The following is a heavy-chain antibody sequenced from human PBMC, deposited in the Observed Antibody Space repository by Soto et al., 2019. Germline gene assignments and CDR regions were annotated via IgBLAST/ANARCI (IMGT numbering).Heavy chain of an antibody. D-gene: IGHD3-22*01. CDR1: GGSISSYY. Sequence: SETLSLTCTVSGGSISSYYWSWIRQPPGKGLEWIGYIYYSGSTNYNPSLKSRVTISVDTSKNQFSLKLSSVTAADTAVYYCARGDSYYYDSSGYYFDYWGQGTLVTVSS. CDR3: ARGDSYYYDSSGYYFDY. V-gene: IGHV4-59*01. J-gene: IGHJ4*02. CDR2: IYYSGST.